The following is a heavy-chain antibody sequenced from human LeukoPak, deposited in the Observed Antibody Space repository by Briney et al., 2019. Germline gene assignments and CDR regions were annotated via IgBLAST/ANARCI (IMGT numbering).Heavy chain of an antibody. CDR3: ASEIPNLRYCSSSSCDY. V-gene: IGHV3-21*01. J-gene: IGHJ4*02. Sequence: GGSLRLSCAASGFTFSSYSMNWVRQAPGKGLEWVSSITRSSSFVYYADSVKGRLTISRDNAKNSLYLQMSSLRAEDTAVYYCASEIPNLRYCSSSSCDYWGQGTLVTVSS. D-gene: IGHD2-2*01. CDR2: ITRSSSFV. CDR1: GFTFSSYS.